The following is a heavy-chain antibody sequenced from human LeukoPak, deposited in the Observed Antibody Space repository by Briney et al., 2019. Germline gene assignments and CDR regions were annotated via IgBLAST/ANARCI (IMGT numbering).Heavy chain of an antibody. V-gene: IGHV3-7*01. CDR3: ARDAPYDFWSGYYYYYYYMDV. CDR1: GFTFTNYW. Sequence: PGGSLRLPCAASGFTFTNYWMNWVRQAPGKGLEWVANIKQDGSEKNYVDSLKGRFTISRDNAKNSLYLQMNSLRVEDTAVYYCARDAPYDFWSGYYYYYYYMDVWGKGTTVTVSS. D-gene: IGHD3-3*01. J-gene: IGHJ6*03. CDR2: IKQDGSEK.